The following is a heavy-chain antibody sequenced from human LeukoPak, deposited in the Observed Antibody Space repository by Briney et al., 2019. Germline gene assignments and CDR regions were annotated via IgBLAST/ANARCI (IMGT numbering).Heavy chain of an antibody. CDR3: ATYDDVWGLGLWAFDY. CDR2: MNPNSGNT. J-gene: IGHJ4*02. CDR1: GYTFTSYD. D-gene: IGHD3-16*01. Sequence: ASVKVSCKASGYTFTSYDINWVRQATGQGLEWMGWMNPNSGNTGYAQKFQGRVTMTRNTSISTAYMELSRLRSDDTAVYYCATYDDVWGLGLWAFDYWGQGTLITVSS. V-gene: IGHV1-8*01.